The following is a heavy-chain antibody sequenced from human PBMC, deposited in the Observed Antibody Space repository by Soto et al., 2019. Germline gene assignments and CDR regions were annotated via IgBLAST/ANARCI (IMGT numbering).Heavy chain of an antibody. V-gene: IGHV1-3*01. J-gene: IGHJ4*02. Sequence: ASVKVSCKASGYTFTSYAMHWVRQAPGQRLEWMGWINAGNGNTKYSQKFQGRVTITRDTSASTAYMELSSLRSEDTAVHYCARGPRSGSYRPFDYWGQGTLVTVSS. D-gene: IGHD1-26*01. CDR2: INAGNGNT. CDR3: ARGPRSGSYRPFDY. CDR1: GYTFTSYA.